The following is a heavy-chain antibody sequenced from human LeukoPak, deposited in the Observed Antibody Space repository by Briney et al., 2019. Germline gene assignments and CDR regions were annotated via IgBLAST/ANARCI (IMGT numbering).Heavy chain of an antibody. CDR3: TRGGELMNY. Sequence: SETLSLTCTVSGGSVSSGNYYWTWIRQPAGKGLEWIGRIYTSGSTNYNPSLKSRVTISIDASKNQFSLRLSSVTAADTAVHYCTRGGELMNYWGQGTLVTVSS. CDR1: GGSVSSGNYY. CDR2: IYTSGST. D-gene: IGHD1-26*01. V-gene: IGHV4-61*02. J-gene: IGHJ4*02.